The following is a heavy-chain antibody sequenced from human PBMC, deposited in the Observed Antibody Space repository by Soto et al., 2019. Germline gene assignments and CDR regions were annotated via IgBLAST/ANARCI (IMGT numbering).Heavy chain of an antibody. V-gene: IGHV3-33*01. D-gene: IGHD4-4*01. CDR1: GFTFMSYG. CDR3: ARDSQSYTNLGCIDY. J-gene: IGHJ4*02. Sequence: GGSLRLSCAASGFTFMSYGMHWVRQAPGKGLEWVAVIWYDGSNKYYADSVKGRFTIPRDNSKNTLYLQMNSLRAEDTAVYYCARDSQSYTNLGCIDYWGQGTPVTVSS. CDR2: IWYDGSNK.